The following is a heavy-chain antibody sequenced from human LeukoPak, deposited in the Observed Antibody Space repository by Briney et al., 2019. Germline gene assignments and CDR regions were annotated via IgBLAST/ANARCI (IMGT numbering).Heavy chain of an antibody. V-gene: IGHV4-31*03. CDR1: GDSISSGGYY. Sequence: SETLSLTCTVSGDSISSGGYYWGWIRQHPGKGLEWIGYIYYSGSTYYNPSLKSRVTISVDTSKNQFSLKLSSVTAADTAVYYCARDRGLMGLRYFDLWGRGTLVTVSS. CDR3: ARDRGLMGLRYFDL. D-gene: IGHD2-8*01. J-gene: IGHJ2*01. CDR2: IYYSGST.